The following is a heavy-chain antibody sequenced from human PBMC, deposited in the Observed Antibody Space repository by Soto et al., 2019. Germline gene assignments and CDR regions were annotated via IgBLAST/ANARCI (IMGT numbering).Heavy chain of an antibody. CDR1: GGSISSSSYY. J-gene: IGHJ5*02. V-gene: IGHV4-39*01. CDR2: IYYSGST. Sequence: SETLSLTCTVSGGSISSSSYYWGWIRQPPGKGLEWIGSIYYSGSTYYNPSLKSRVTISVDTSKNQFSLKLSSVTAADTAVYYCARRQNTYYYDSSGQLTGWFDPGAREPWSPSP. D-gene: IGHD3-22*01. CDR3: ARRQNTYYYDSSGQLTGWFDP.